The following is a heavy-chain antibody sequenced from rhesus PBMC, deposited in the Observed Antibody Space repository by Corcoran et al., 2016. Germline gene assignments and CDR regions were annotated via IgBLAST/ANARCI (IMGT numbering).Heavy chain of an antibody. Sequence: EVQLVESGGGLVQPGGSLSLSCAASGFPFSRYDMSWVRQAPGKGLEWVSYIRYTGKTIYYADSVKGRFTISRDNAKNSLSLQMSSLRAEDTAVYYCTSIAAGGRYFEFWGQGALVTVSS. J-gene: IGHJ1*01. D-gene: IGHD6-13*01. CDR1: GFPFSRYD. CDR2: IRYTGKTI. V-gene: IGHV3-136*01. CDR3: TSIAAGGRYFEF.